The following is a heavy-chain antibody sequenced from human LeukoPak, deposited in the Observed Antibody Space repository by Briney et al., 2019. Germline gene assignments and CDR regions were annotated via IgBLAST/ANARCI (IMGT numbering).Heavy chain of an antibody. CDR3: ARSDGYGLVGI. Sequence: SETLSLTCTVSGGSISSSGYYWGWIRQPPGKGLEWIGSMYYSGSTYYNPSLKSRVTISVDTSKNHFSLTLSSVTAADTAVYYCARSDGYGLVGIWGQGTMVTVS. D-gene: IGHD5-18*01. J-gene: IGHJ3*02. V-gene: IGHV4-39*07. CDR1: GGSISSSGYY. CDR2: MYYSGST.